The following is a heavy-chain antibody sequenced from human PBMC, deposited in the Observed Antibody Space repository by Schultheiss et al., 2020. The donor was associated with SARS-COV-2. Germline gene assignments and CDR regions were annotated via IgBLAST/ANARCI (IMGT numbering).Heavy chain of an antibody. J-gene: IGHJ6*02. Sequence: SETLSLTCTVSGGSINSRSYYWSWIRQPPGKGLEWIGYIYYSGSTNYNPSLKSRVTISVDTSKNQFSLKLSSVTAADTAVYYCARDSPDVGVTGYYYGMDVWGQGTTVTVSS. CDR3: ARDSPDVGVTGYYYGMDV. CDR1: GGSINSRSYY. D-gene: IGHD1-14*01. CDR2: IYYSGST. V-gene: IGHV4-61*01.